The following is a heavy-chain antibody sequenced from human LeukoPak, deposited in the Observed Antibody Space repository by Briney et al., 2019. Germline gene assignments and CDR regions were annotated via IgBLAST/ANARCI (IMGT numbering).Heavy chain of an antibody. J-gene: IGHJ4*02. V-gene: IGHV3-23*01. CDR1: GFAFRTYV. D-gene: IGHD1-1*01. CDR3: ATTVTLDF. CDR2: ITGTGGGGNKT. Sequence: GGSLRLSCAASGFAFRTYVMSWVRQAPGKGLEWVSVITGTGGGGNKTYYADSVRGRFSISRDDSKNILFLQMHNLRADDTAVYFCATTVTLDFWGQGTLVLVSS.